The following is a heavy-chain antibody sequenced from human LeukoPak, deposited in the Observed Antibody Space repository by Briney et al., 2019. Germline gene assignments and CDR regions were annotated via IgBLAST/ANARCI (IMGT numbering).Heavy chain of an antibody. Sequence: GGSLKLSCAASGFTLSDHYMDWVRQAPGKGLEWVGRTRNKANGYTTEYAASVRGRFTISRDESKNSLYLQMNSLKTEDTAVYFRARVLSGEYFDLWGRGTLVTVSS. CDR1: GFTLSDHY. CDR3: ARVLSGEYFDL. J-gene: IGHJ2*01. V-gene: IGHV3-72*01. CDR2: TRNKANGYTT.